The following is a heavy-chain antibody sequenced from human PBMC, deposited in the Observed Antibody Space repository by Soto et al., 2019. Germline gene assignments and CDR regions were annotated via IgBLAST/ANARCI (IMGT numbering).Heavy chain of an antibody. CDR3: ARARGLRLGELSLLMKGGRNWYFDL. CDR1: GFTYSTYT. V-gene: IGHV3-30-3*01. CDR2: ISYDGNNK. J-gene: IGHJ2*01. D-gene: IGHD3-16*02. Sequence: GGSLRLSCAASGFTYSTYTMHWVRQAPGKGLEWVAVISYDGNNKFYADSVKGRFTISRDSTKQTLYLQMNSLRAEDTAVYYCARARGLRLGELSLLMKGGRNWYFDLWGRGTLVTVSS.